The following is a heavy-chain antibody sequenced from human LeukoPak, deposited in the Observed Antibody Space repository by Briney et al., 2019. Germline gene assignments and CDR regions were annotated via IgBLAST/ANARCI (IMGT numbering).Heavy chain of an antibody. CDR3: ARGSDGYNPGNFGY. V-gene: IGHV4-31*03. D-gene: IGHD5-12*01. J-gene: IGHJ4*02. Sequence: SQTLSLTCSVSGDSISGGGYYWSWIRQHPGKGLEWIGYIYYSGSTSYDPSLKSRVTIPVDTSKNQFSLKLSSVTAADTAVYYCARGSDGYNPGNFGYWGQGTLVTVSS. CDR2: IYYSGST. CDR1: GDSISGGGYY.